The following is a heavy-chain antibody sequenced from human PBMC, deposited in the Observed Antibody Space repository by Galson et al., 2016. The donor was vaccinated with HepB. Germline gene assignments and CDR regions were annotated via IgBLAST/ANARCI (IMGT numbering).Heavy chain of an antibody. V-gene: IGHV3-23*01. J-gene: IGHJ3*02. CDR2: ISGSGVGT. CDR3: ARERFCSSATCYVGDAFHI. Sequence: SLRLSCAASGFTFRSYIMSWVRQASGTGLEWVSAISGSGVGTYYADSVRGRFTISRDNAKNSLYVQMDSLRAEDTAVYFCARERFCSSATCYVGDAFHIGGQGTMVTVSS. D-gene: IGHD2-2*01. CDR1: GFTFRSYI.